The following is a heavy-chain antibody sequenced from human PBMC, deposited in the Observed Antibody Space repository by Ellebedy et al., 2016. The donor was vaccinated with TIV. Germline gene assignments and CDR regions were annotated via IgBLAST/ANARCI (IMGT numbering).Heavy chain of an antibody. D-gene: IGHD3-10*01. Sequence: GGSLRLSCKGSAYIFTTYWIGWVRQMPGKGLEWMGIIYPGDSDTRYSPSFQGQVTISADKSTSTAYLQWSSLKASDTAMYYCARQGSPGAFDIWGQGTMVTVSS. CDR3: ARQGSPGAFDI. V-gene: IGHV5-51*01. CDR2: IYPGDSDT. J-gene: IGHJ3*02. CDR1: AYIFTTYW.